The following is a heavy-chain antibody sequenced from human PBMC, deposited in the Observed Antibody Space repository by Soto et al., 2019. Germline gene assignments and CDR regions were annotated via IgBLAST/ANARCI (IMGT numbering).Heavy chain of an antibody. J-gene: IGHJ6*02. CDR3: ARESGGYDSSTRYGLDV. V-gene: IGHV4-31*03. D-gene: IGHD6-25*01. CDR1: GGSISSVGHY. CDR2: IYYSGST. Sequence: PSETLSLTCSVSGGSISSVGHYWTWIRQQPGKGLEWIGYIYYSGSTDYNPSLKSRVTISVDRSKNQFSLNLSSVTAADTAIYYCARESGGYDSSTRYGLDVWRPGTTVTVSS.